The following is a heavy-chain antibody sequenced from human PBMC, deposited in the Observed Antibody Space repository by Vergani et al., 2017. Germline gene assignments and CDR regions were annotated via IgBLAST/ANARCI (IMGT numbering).Heavy chain of an antibody. Sequence: QVQLVQSGAEVKKPGSSVKVSCKASGGTFSSYAISWVRQAPGQGLEWMGGIIPIFGTANYAQKFQGRVTITADKSTSTDYMELSSLRSEDTAVYYCARGPNPYDFWSGQTPFVNYYYYMDVWGKGTTVTVSS. CDR1: GGTFSSYA. D-gene: IGHD3-3*01. J-gene: IGHJ6*03. CDR3: ARGPNPYDFWSGQTPFVNYYYYMDV. CDR2: IIPIFGTA. V-gene: IGHV1-69*06.